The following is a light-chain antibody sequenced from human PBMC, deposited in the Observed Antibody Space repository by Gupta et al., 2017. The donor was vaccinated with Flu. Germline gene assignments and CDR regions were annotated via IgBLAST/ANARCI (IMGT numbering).Light chain of an antibody. CDR1: QSVSSSY. J-gene: IGKJ1*01. CDR3: QQYGSSPGWT. CDR2: GAS. V-gene: IGKV3-20*01. Sequence: EIVLTQSPGTLSLSPGERATLSCRASQSVSSSYLAWYQQKPGQAPRLLIYGASSRATGIPDRFSGSAYGTDXTLTMSXLEPEDFAVYYCQQYGSSPGWTFGXGSKVEI.